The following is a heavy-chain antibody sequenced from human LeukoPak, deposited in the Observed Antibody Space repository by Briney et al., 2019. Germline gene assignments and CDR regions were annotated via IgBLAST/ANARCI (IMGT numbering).Heavy chain of an antibody. CDR1: GGSISSGSYY. Sequence: KPSETLSLTCTVSGGSISSGSYYWSWIRQPAGKGLEWIGRIYTSGSTNYNPSLKSRVTISVDTSKNQFSLKLSSVTAADTAVYYCAAGDWLSPNDAFDIWGQGTMVTVSS. CDR3: AAGDWLSPNDAFDI. J-gene: IGHJ3*02. CDR2: IYTSGST. V-gene: IGHV4-61*02. D-gene: IGHD3/OR15-3a*01.